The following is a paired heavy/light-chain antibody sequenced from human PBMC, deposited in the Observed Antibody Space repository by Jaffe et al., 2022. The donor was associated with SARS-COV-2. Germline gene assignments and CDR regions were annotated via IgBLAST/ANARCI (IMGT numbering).Light chain of an antibody. V-gene: IGKV1-39*01. CDR3: QQAYSTPPT. CDR2: PAS. CDR1: QSITHF. Sequence: DIQMTQSPSSLSASVGDRVTITCRASQSITHFLGWYRQKPGKPPELLIYPASRLQSGVPSRFSGSGSGTDFTLTITSLQPEDFATYYCQQAYSTPPTFGQGTKLEIK. J-gene: IGKJ2*01.
Heavy chain of an antibody. CDR2: ISSNGGST. J-gene: IGHJ3*02. D-gene: IGHD1-26*01. CDR1: GLTFSYYS. Sequence: EVQLVESGGGLVQPGGSLRLSCSVSGLTFSYYSMHWVRQAPGKGLEYVSAISSNGGSTYYADSVKGRFSGSRDNSKNTLYLQMSSLRVEDTAVYYCVKGPDSGSYYADVFDIWGQGTMVTVSS. CDR3: VKGPDSGSYYADVFDI. V-gene: IGHV3-64D*09.